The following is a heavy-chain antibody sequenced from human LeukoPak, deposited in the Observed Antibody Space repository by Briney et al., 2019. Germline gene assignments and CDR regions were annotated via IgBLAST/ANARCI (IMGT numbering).Heavy chain of an antibody. Sequence: SETLSLTCAVSGYSISSGYYWGWIRQPPGKGLEWIGSIYHGGSTYYNPSLKSRVTISVDTSKNQFSLKLRSVTAADTAVYYCVFGYCSGGSCYSANDAFDIWGQGTMVTVSS. CDR2: IYHGGST. V-gene: IGHV4-38-2*01. CDR3: VFGYCSGGSCYSANDAFDI. D-gene: IGHD2-15*01. CDR1: GYSISSGYY. J-gene: IGHJ3*02.